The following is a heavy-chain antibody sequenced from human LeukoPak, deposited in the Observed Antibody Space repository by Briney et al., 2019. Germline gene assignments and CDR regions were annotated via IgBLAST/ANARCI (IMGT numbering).Heavy chain of an antibody. CDR2: MNPNSGNT. V-gene: IGHV1-8*01. Sequence: GASVKVSCKASGYTFTSYDINWVRQATGQGLEWMGWMNPNSGNTGYAQKFQGRVTMTRDTSISTAYMELSRLRSDDTAVYYCASSYDFWSGFNWFDPWGQGTLVTVSS. CDR1: GYTFTSYD. J-gene: IGHJ5*02. D-gene: IGHD3-3*01. CDR3: ASSYDFWSGFNWFDP.